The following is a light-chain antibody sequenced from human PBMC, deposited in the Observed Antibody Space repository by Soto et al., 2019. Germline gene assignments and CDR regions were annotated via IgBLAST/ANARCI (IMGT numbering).Light chain of an antibody. CDR3: QQYVTSPRT. V-gene: IGKV3-20*01. CDR1: HSVRSSY. J-gene: IGKJ1*01. CDR2: GVS. Sequence: EIVLTQSPGTLSLSPGERATLPCRASHSVRSSYLAWYQQKLGQAPRLLIYGVSNRATGIPDRFSGSGSGTDFTLTTSRLESEDFAVYYCQQYVTSPRTFGQGTKVEIK.